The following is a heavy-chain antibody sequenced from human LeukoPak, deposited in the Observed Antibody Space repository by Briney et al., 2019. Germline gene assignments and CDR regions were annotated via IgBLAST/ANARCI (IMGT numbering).Heavy chain of an antibody. V-gene: IGHV3-33*01. D-gene: IGHD2-2*01. CDR3: ARVGYCSSTSCLRELDY. J-gene: IGHJ4*02. CDR2: IWYDGSNK. CDR1: GFTFSSYG. Sequence: GGSLRLSCAASGFTFSSYGMQWVRQAPGKGLEWVAVIWYDGSNKYYADSVKGRFTISRDNSKNTLYLQMNSLRAEDTAVYYCARVGYCSSTSCLRELDYWGQGTLVTVSS.